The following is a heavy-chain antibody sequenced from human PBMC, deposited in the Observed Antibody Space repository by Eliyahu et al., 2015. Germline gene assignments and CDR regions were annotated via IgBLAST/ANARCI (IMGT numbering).Heavy chain of an antibody. CDR2: IKSKTDGGTT. CDR3: TTDTEWSYDY. Sequence: EVQLVESGGGLVKPGGSLRLXCAAXGFXFSNAWMSWVRQAPGKGLEWVGRIKSKTDGGTTDYAAPVKGRFTISRDDSKNTLYLQMNSLKTEDTAVYYCTTDTEWSYDYWGQGTLVTVSS. CDR1: GFXFSNAW. J-gene: IGHJ4*02. D-gene: IGHD3-3*01. V-gene: IGHV3-15*01.